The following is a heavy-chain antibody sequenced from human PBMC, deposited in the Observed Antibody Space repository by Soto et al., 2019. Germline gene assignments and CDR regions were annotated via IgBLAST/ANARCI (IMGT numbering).Heavy chain of an antibody. CDR3: AKRPLTAAGFDY. CDR1: GFTFSNYA. D-gene: IGHD6-13*01. J-gene: IGHJ4*02. CDR2: ITGSGGGT. Sequence: EVQLLESGGGLVQPGGSLRLSCAASGFTFSNYAMTWVRQAPGKGLEWVSVITGSGGGTYFVDSVKGRFTISRDNSTNTVYLQMNSLRAEDPAVYYCAKRPLTAAGFDYWGQGTLVTVSS. V-gene: IGHV3-23*01.